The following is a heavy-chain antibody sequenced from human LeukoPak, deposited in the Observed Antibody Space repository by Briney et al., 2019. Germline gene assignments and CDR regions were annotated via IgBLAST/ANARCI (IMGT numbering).Heavy chain of an antibody. D-gene: IGHD3-3*01. J-gene: IGHJ6*02. CDR1: GGSFSGYY. Sequence: PSETLSLTCAVYGGSFSGYYWSWIRQPPGKGLEWIGGINHSGSTNYNPSLKSRVTISVDTSKNQFSLKLSSVTAADTAVYYCARGHLRGVKGMDVWGQGTTVTVSS. V-gene: IGHV4-34*01. CDR2: INHSGST. CDR3: ARGHLRGVKGMDV.